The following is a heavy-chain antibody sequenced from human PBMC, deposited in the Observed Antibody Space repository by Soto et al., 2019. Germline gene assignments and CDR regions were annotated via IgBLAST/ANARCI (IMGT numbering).Heavy chain of an antibody. CDR1: GFTFSSYA. CDR3: ANVGSGYYYYGMDV. Sequence: EVQLLESGGGLVQPGGSLRLSCAASGFTFSSYAMSWVRQAPGKGLEWVSAISGSGGSTYYADSVKGRFTISRDNSKNTLYLQMNSLRAEDTAVYYCANVGSGYYYYGMDVWGQGTTVTVSS. J-gene: IGHJ6*02. V-gene: IGHV3-23*01. CDR2: ISGSGGST. D-gene: IGHD6-25*01.